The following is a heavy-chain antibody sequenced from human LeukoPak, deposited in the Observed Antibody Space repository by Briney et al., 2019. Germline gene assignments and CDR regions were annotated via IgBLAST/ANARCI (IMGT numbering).Heavy chain of an antibody. Sequence: GRSLRLSCAASGFTFDDYAMHWVRQAPGKGLEWVSGISWNSGSIGYADSVKGRFTISRDNAKNSLYLQMNSLRAEDTALYYCAKAASIAARPWWFDPWGQGTLVTVSS. CDR1: GFTFDDYA. CDR2: ISWNSGSI. V-gene: IGHV3-9*01. D-gene: IGHD6-6*01. J-gene: IGHJ5*02. CDR3: AKAASIAARPWWFDP.